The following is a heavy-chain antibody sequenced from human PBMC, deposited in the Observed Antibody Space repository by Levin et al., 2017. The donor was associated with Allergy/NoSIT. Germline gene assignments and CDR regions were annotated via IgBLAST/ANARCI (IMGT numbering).Heavy chain of an antibody. D-gene: IGHD3-9*01. J-gene: IGHJ3*01. CDR1: GFTFSSYG. Sequence: GGSLRLSCAASGFTFSSYGMHWVRQAPGKGLEWVAVIWYDGTNEYYADSVKGRFTISRDNSKNTLHLQMNSLRAEDTAVYYCAGNRVLRYFDWPKDAFDVWGQGTMVTVSS. CDR3: AGNRVLRYFDWPKDAFDV. V-gene: IGHV3-33*01. CDR2: IWYDGTNE.